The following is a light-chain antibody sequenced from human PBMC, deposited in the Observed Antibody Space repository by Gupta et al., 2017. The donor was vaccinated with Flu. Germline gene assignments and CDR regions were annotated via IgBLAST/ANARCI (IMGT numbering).Light chain of an antibody. CDR1: ISDVGAFYS. V-gene: IGLV2-8*01. CDR2: GVN. CDR3: SSYAGNNDFV. Sequence: ISDVGAFYSVSWYQQHAGRAPKLIIYGVNERPSGVPDRFSGSKSGNTAFLTISGLRPEDEGDYYCSSYAGNNDFVFGTGTAVSVL. J-gene: IGLJ1*01.